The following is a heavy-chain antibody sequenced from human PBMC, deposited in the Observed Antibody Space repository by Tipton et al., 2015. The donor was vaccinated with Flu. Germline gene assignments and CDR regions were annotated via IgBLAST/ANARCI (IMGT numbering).Heavy chain of an antibody. CDR3: ARDPWAVPYYFDY. CDR2: IYYSGST. J-gene: IGHJ4*02. CDR1: GGSISSGTYH. V-gene: IGHV4-39*07. Sequence: TLSLTCTVSGGSISSGTYHWGWIRQPPGKGLEWIGTIYYSGSTYYNPSLKSRATISVDTSKNQFSLKVSSVTAADTAIYYCARDPWAVPYYFDYWGQGTLITVSS. D-gene: IGHD6-6*01.